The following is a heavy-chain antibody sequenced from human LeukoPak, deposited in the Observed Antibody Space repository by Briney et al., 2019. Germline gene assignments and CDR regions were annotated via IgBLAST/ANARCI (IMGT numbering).Heavy chain of an antibody. V-gene: IGHV4-34*01. CDR2: INHIGDI. Sequence: SETLSLTCEVSGGSFSGHLWTWIRQPPGKGLEWIGQINHIGDINYNASLGSRLTISVDTSKNQFSLNLNSVTAADTALYYCARVTRRRTTGEIFGRYLDYWGQGTLVTVSS. CDR1: GGSFSGHL. J-gene: IGHJ4*02. D-gene: IGHD3-10*01. CDR3: ARVTRRRTTGEIFGRYLDY.